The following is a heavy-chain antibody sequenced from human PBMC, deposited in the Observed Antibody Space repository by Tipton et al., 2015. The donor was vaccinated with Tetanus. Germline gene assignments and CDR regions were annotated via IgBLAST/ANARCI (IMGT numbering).Heavy chain of an antibody. CDR2: INYSGST. CDR3: ARRFHDSSGYSFDI. D-gene: IGHD3-22*01. V-gene: IGHV4-39*01. Sequence: TLSLTCTVSGDSFTNNIYYWAWIRQPPGKGLEWIASINYSGSTFYNPSLKSRVTIFVDKSKNQFSLRLSSVTAADTAVYYCARRFHDSSGYSFDIWGQGTMVTASS. CDR1: GDSFTNNIYY. J-gene: IGHJ3*02.